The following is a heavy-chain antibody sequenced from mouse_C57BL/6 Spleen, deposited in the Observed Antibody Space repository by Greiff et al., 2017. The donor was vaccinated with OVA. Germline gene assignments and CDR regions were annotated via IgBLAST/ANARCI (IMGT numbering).Heavy chain of an antibody. CDR3: ARRGYGNYVHFDY. V-gene: IGHV1-69*01. J-gene: IGHJ2*01. CDR2: IDPSDSYT. Sequence: QVQLQQPGAELVMPGASVKLSCKASGYTFTSYWMHWVKQRPGQGLEWIGEIDPSDSYTNYNQKFKGKSTLTVDKSSSTAYMQLSSLTSEDSAVYYCARRGYGNYVHFDYWGQGTTLTVSS. CDR1: GYTFTSYW. D-gene: IGHD2-10*02.